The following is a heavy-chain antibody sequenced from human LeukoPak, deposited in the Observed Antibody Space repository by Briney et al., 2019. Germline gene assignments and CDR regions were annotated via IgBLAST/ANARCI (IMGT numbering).Heavy chain of an antibody. V-gene: IGHV3-23*01. D-gene: IGHD6-19*01. J-gene: IGHJ4*02. CDR2: INGSGWNT. Sequence: ALTLSCAASRFTFSRYVMSWLRQAACKGGDGVSAINGSGWNTYYAHSLKGRLTISRDTSKKTLYLQMNSLRADDTAVYSCAKGASPGYSSGWYAVDATYYFDSWGQGTLVTVS. CDR1: RFTFSRYV. CDR3: AKGASPGYSSGWYAVDATYYFDS.